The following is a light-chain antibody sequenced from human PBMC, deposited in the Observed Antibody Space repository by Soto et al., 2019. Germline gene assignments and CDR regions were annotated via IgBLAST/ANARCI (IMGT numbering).Light chain of an antibody. J-gene: IGKJ5*01. CDR1: QSVSSSY. Sequence: EIVLTHSPGTLSLSPWEIATLSCRASQSVSSSYLAWYQQKPGQPPRLLIYGASSRATGIPDRFSGSGSGTDFTLTISRLEPEDFAVYHCQQYGSPITFGQGTRLEIK. CDR2: GAS. CDR3: QQYGSPIT. V-gene: IGKV3-20*01.